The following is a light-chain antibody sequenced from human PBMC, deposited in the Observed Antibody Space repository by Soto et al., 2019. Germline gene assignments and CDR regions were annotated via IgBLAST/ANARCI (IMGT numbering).Light chain of an antibody. Sequence: QSVLTQPASVSGSPGQSITISCTGTSSDVGGYNYVSWYQQHPGKAPKLMIYDVSNRPSGVSNRFSGSKSGNTASLTISGLQAEDEAHYYRSSYTSSSTVVFGGGTKLTVL. J-gene: IGLJ2*01. CDR3: SSYTSSSTVV. CDR2: DVS. CDR1: SSDVGGYNY. V-gene: IGLV2-14*01.